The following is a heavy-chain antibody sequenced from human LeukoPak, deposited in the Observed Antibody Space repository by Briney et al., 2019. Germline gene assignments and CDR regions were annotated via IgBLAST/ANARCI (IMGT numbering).Heavy chain of an antibody. V-gene: IGHV3-23*01. D-gene: IGHD3-10*01. CDR2: ISGSGGST. J-gene: IGHJ4*02. CDR3: AKDPPAYYYGSGTFDY. CDR1: GFTLSSYA. Sequence: GGSLRLSCAASGFTLSSYAMSWVRQAPGKGLEWVSAISGSGGSTYYADSVKGRFTISRDNSKNTLYLQMNSLRAEDTAVYYCAKDPPAYYYGSGTFDYWGQGTLVTVSS.